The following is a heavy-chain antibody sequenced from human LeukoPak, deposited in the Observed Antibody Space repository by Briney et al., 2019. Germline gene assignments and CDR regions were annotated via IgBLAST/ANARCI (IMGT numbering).Heavy chain of an antibody. CDR3: VRDYQFIQEV. D-gene: IGHD2-2*01. Sequence: GGSLRLSCAASGFTFSSYAMHWVRQAPGKGLEWVAVISYDGSNKYYADSVKGRFTISRDNSKNALYLQMDILRVEDTALYFCVRDYQFIQEVWGQGTTVTVSS. CDR1: GFTFSSYA. V-gene: IGHV3-30-3*01. J-gene: IGHJ6*02. CDR2: ISYDGSNK.